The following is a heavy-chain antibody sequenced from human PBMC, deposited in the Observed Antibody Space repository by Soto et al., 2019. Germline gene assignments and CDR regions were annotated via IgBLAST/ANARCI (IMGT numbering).Heavy chain of an antibody. Sequence: SVKVSCKASGGTFSSYAISWVRQAPGQGLEWMGGIIPIFGTANYAQKFQGRVTITADESTSTAYMELSSLRSEDTAVYYCARVGVNYYDSSGYYAHDAFDIWRQGTMVTVSS. J-gene: IGHJ3*02. CDR3: ARVGVNYYDSSGYYAHDAFDI. V-gene: IGHV1-69*13. CDR1: GGTFSSYA. CDR2: IIPIFGTA. D-gene: IGHD3-22*01.